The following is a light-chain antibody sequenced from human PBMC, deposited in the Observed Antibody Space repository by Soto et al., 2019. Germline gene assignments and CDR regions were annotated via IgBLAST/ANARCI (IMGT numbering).Light chain of an antibody. CDR1: QSVTSSY. J-gene: IGKJ4*01. V-gene: IGKV3-20*01. Sequence: EIVLTQSPGTLSLSPGERATLSCRASQSVTSSYLAWYQQKHCQAPRLLIYGASSSATCITDRFSGSGSETAFTLNISRLEPQEFAMYYCNQYGSSPLTFGGGTKVEIK. CDR3: NQYGSSPLT. CDR2: GAS.